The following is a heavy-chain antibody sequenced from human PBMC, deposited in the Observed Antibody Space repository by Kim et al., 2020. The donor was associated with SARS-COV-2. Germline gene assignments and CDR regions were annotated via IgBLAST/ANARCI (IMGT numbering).Heavy chain of an antibody. J-gene: IGHJ4*02. Sequence: SRVTISVDTSKNQFSLKLSSVTAADTAVYYCARGGYCSGGSCYSPRDFDYWGQGTLVTVSS. V-gene: IGHV4-34*01. CDR3: ARGGYCSGGSCYSPRDFDY. D-gene: IGHD2-15*01.